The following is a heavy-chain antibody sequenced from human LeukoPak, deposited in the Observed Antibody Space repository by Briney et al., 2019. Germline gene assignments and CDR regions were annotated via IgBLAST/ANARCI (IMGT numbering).Heavy chain of an antibody. J-gene: IGHJ4*02. CDR1: GFTVSSNY. V-gene: IGHV3-66*01. CDR2: IYSGGST. D-gene: IGHD2-2*01. CDR3: ARAAGGGLVPAAIPYYFDY. Sequence: GGSLRLSCAASGFTVSSNYMSWVRQAPGKGLEWVSVIYSGGSTYYADSVKGRFTISRDNSKNTLYLQMNSLRAEDTAVYYCARAAGGGLVPAAIPYYFDYWGQGTLVTVSS.